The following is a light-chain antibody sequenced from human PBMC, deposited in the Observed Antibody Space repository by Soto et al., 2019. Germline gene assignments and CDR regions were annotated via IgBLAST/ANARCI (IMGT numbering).Light chain of an antibody. CDR1: SSDVGDYDY. V-gene: IGLV2-14*01. Sequence: QSVLTQPASVSASPGQSITISCTGTSSDVGDYDYVSWYQQYPGKAPKLIIYEVTNRPSGVSNRFSGSKSGNTASLTISGLQAEDEADYYCSSYTSISTQVFGIGTKLTVL. CDR3: SSYTSISTQV. CDR2: EVT. J-gene: IGLJ1*01.